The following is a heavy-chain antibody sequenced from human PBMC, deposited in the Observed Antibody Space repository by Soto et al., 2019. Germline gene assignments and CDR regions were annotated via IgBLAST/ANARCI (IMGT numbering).Heavy chain of an antibody. CDR3: ARGIMLSFGGVIAVYGMDV. Sequence: QVQLVQSGAEVKKPGASVKVSCKPSGYTFTTYGITWVRQAPGQGLEWMGWISVYNGNTNYAQKVQGRVTMTTDTSRSTASMELGSLRSAETAVSYCARGIMLSFGGVIAVYGMDVWGQGTTVTVSS. J-gene: IGHJ6*02. D-gene: IGHD3-16*02. CDR1: GYTFTTYG. V-gene: IGHV1-18*01. CDR2: ISVYNGNT.